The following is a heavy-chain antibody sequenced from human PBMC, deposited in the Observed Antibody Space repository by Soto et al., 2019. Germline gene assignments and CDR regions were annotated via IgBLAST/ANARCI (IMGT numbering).Heavy chain of an antibody. CDR3: ARDPLPYDSSGYYPGVFFDY. CDR2: INPSGGST. Sequence: ASVKVSCKASGYTFTSYYMHWVRQAPGQGLEWMGIINPSGGSTSYAQKFQGRVTMTRDTSTSTVYMELSSLRSEDTAVYYCARDPLPYDSSGYYPGVFFDYWGQGTLVTVSS. CDR1: GYTFTSYY. V-gene: IGHV1-46*01. J-gene: IGHJ4*02. D-gene: IGHD3-22*01.